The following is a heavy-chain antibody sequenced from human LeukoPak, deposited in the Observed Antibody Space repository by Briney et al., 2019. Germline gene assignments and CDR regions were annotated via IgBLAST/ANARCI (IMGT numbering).Heavy chain of an antibody. CDR1: GGTFSSYA. D-gene: IGHD6-13*01. J-gene: IGHJ6*02. CDR2: IIPIFGTA. Sequence: ASVKVSCKASGGTFSSYAISWVRQAPGQGLEWMGGIIPIFGTANYAQKFQGRVTITADESTSTAFMELSSLRSEDTAVYYCARTDSAAGTREYYYYGMDVWGQGTLVTVSS. V-gene: IGHV1-69*13. CDR3: ARTDSAAGTREYYYYGMDV.